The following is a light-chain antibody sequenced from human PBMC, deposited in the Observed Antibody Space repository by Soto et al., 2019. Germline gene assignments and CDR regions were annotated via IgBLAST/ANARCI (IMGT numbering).Light chain of an antibody. J-gene: IGKJ4*01. CDR3: QQYNSWPPLT. CDR1: QTVSSN. Sequence: EIVMTQSPATLSVSPGERATLSCRASQTVSSNFSWYQQKPGQAPPLLIFDTSTRATGIPARFSGSGSGTEFSLPISSLQSEDFSVYYCQQYNSWPPLTFGGGTKVEIK. CDR2: DTS. V-gene: IGKV3-15*01.